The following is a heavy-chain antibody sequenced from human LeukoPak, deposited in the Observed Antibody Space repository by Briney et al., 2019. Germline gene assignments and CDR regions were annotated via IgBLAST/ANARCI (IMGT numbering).Heavy chain of an antibody. Sequence: ASETLSLTCTVSGGSLSSDYWSWIRQPPTKGLEWIGYVYYSGSTNYNPSLKSRVTMSVDTSKNQFSLKLSSVTAADTAVYYCARRGPPNWFDPWGQGTLVTVSS. CDR1: GGSLSSDY. J-gene: IGHJ5*02. CDR3: ARRGPPNWFDP. CDR2: VYYSGST. V-gene: IGHV4-59*12.